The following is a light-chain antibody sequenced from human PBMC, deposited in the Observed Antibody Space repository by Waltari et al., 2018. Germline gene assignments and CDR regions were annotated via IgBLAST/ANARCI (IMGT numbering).Light chain of an antibody. CDR2: LGS. V-gene: IGKV2-28*01. CDR3: MQALQSPFT. CDR1: QSLLHSNGYNY. J-gene: IGKJ3*01. Sequence: DIVMTQSPLSLHVTPGEPASIPCRSSQSLLHSNGYNYLDWYLQKPGQSPQLLIYLGSNRASGVPDRFSGSGSGTDFTLKISRVEAEDVGLYYCMQALQSPFTFGPGTKVDIK.